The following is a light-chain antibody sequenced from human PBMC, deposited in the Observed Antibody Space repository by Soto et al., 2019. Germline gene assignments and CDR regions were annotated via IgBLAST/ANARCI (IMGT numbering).Light chain of an antibody. CDR1: SSDVGSYNL. J-gene: IGLJ7*01. Sequence: QSALTQPASVSGSPGQSITISCTGTSSDVGSYNLVSWYQKHPGKAPKLMIYEGSKRPSGVSNRFSGSKSGNTASLTISGLQAEDESEYYCCSYAGSSTFLYVFGSGTQLTVL. CDR3: CSYAGSSTFLYV. V-gene: IGLV2-23*03. CDR2: EGS.